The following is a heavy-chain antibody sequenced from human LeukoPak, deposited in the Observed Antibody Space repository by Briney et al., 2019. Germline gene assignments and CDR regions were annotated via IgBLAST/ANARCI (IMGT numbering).Heavy chain of an antibody. CDR1: GVSITSYY. CDR2: IYYSGST. J-gene: IGHJ3*02. D-gene: IGHD1-14*01. CDR3: ARVHSGSGACDI. V-gene: IGHV4-59*08. Sequence: SETLSLTCTVSGVSITSYYCSWIRRPPGKGLEWIGHIYYSGSTNYNPSLKSRVTMSVDTSKNQFSLRLSSVTAADTAVYYCARVHSGSGACDIWGHGTMVTVSS.